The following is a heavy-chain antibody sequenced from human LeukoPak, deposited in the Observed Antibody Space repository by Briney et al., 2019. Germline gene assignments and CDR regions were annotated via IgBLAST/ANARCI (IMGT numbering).Heavy chain of an antibody. V-gene: IGHV4-30-4*01. J-gene: IGHJ6*02. Sequence: PSQTLSLTCTLSGGSISSGDYYWRWIRQPPGKGLEWIGYSYYSGSTYCNPSLKSRVTISLDTSKNQFSLKLSSVTAADTAVHYCARVNAAAGTFYYGMDVWGQGTTVTVSS. CDR2: SYYSGST. CDR1: GGSISSGDYY. D-gene: IGHD6-13*01. CDR3: ARVNAAAGTFYYGMDV.